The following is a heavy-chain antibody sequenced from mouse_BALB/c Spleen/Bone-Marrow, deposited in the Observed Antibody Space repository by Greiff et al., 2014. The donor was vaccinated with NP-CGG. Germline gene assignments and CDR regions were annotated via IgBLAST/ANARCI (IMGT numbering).Heavy chain of an antibody. V-gene: IGHV14-3*02. D-gene: IGHD1-2*01. CDR2: IDPANGNT. Sequence: EVKVEESGAELVKPGASVKLSCTASGFNIKDTYMHWVKQRPEQGLEWIGRIDPANGNTKYDPKFQGKATITADTSSNTAYLQLNSLTSEDTAVYYCAQGYGWAMDYWGQGTSATVSS. J-gene: IGHJ4*01. CDR3: AQGYGWAMDY. CDR1: GFNIKDTY.